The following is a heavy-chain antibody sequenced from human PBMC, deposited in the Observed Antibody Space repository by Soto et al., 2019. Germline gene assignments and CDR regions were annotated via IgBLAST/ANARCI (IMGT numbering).Heavy chain of an antibody. Sequence: PGESLKISCQGSGYNFTNFWISWVRQMPGKGLEWMGRIDPSDSYSNYSPTFQGHVIISADKSISTAYLQWSSLKASDTAMYYCARKYYEFWGGYQNWFDPWGQGTLVTVSS. V-gene: IGHV5-10-1*01. CDR3: ARKYYEFWGGYQNWFDP. J-gene: IGHJ5*02. CDR2: IDPSDSYS. CDR1: GYNFTNFW. D-gene: IGHD3-3*01.